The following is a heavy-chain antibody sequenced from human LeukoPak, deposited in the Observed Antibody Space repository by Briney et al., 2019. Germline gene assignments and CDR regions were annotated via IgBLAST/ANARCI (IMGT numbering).Heavy chain of an antibody. CDR1: GGTFTSYA. J-gene: IGHJ6*02. Sequence: GASVKVSCKASGGTFTSYAISWVRQSPGQGLEWMGGIIPIFGTANYAQKFQGRVTITADESTSTAYMELSSLRSEDTAVYYCARENDFWSGYPPLYGMDVWGQGTTVTVSS. CDR3: ARENDFWSGYPPLYGMDV. V-gene: IGHV1-69*13. D-gene: IGHD3-3*01. CDR2: IIPIFGTA.